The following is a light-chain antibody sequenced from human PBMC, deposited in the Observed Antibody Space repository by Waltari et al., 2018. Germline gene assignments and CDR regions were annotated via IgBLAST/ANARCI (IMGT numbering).Light chain of an antibody. CDR2: GAS. Sequence: EIVMAQSPASLSVSPGERAIFSCRAIQSGTTNVAWYQQNPGQPPRLLIYGASTRATDIPARFSGSGSGTEFTLTITSPQSEDVGVYYCHQYNDGPPFNFGQGTKLEIK. CDR3: HQYNDGPPFN. J-gene: IGKJ2*01. V-gene: IGKV3-15*01. CDR1: QSGTTN.